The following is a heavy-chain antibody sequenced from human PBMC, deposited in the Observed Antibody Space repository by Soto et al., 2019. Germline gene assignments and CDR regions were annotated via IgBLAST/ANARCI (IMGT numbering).Heavy chain of an antibody. V-gene: IGHV4-59*01. J-gene: IGHJ5*02. CDR1: GGSISSYY. D-gene: IGHD2-2*01. CDR3: AREGYCSSTSCYSWFDP. CDR2: IYYSGST. Sequence: SETLSLTCTVSGGSISSYYWSWIRQPPGKGLEWIGYIYYSGSTNYNPSLKSRVTISVDTSKNQFSLKLSSVTAADTAVYYCAREGYCSSTSCYSWFDPWGQGTLVTAPQ.